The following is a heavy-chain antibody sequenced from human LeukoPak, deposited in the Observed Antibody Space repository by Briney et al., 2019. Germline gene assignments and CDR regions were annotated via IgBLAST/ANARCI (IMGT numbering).Heavy chain of an antibody. CDR2: IIAILGIA. J-gene: IGHJ4*02. D-gene: IGHD3-16*02. V-gene: IGHV1-69*04. CDR3: ARDSYDYVWGSYRYTPTRPFDY. Sequence: SVKVSCKASGGTFSSYAISWVRQAPGQGLEWMGRIIAILGIANYAQKFQGRVTITADKSTSTAYMELSSLRSEDTAVYYCARDSYDYVWGSYRYTPTRPFDYWGQGTLVTVSS. CDR1: GGTFSSYA.